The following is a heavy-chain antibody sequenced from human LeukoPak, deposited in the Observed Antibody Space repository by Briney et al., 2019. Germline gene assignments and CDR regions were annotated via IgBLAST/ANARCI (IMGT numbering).Heavy chain of an antibody. J-gene: IGHJ6*02. CDR1: GFTFSSYW. D-gene: IGHD3-10*01. V-gene: IGHV3-74*01. CDR2: INSDGSST. CDR3: ARRALYGSGSYYYYGMDV. Sequence: GGSLRLSCAASGFTFSSYWMHWVRQAPGKGLAWVSRINSDGSSTSYADSVKGRFTISRDNAKNTLYLQMNSLRAEDTAVYYCARRALYGSGSYYYYGMDVWGQGTTVTVSS.